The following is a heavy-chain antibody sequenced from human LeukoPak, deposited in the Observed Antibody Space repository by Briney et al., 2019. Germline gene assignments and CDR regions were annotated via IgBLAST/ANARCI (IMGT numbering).Heavy chain of an antibody. J-gene: IGHJ3*02. CDR3: ARGAYYDSSGYYPDAFDI. V-gene: IGHV4-39*06. CDR1: GGSISSSSYY. Sequence: PSETLSLTCTVSGGSISSSSYYWGWIRQPPGKGLEWIGEINHSGSTNYNPSLKSRVTISVDTSKNQFTLKLSSATAADTAVYYCARGAYYDSSGYYPDAFDIWGQETMVTVSS. D-gene: IGHD3-22*01. CDR2: INHSGST.